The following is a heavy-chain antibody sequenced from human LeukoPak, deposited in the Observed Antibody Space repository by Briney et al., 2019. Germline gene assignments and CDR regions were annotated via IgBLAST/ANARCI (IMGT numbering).Heavy chain of an antibody. CDR3: ARVIYSGWQGELSD. CDR1: GFTFSSYE. V-gene: IGHV3-48*03. Sequence: GGSLRLSCAVSGFTFSSYEMNWVRQAPGKGLEWLSYISGSGSTIYSADSVKGRFTISRDNAKNTLYLQMNSLRAEDTAVYYCARVIYSGWQGELSDWGQGTLLTVSS. J-gene: IGHJ4*02. D-gene: IGHD6-19*01. CDR2: ISGSGSTI.